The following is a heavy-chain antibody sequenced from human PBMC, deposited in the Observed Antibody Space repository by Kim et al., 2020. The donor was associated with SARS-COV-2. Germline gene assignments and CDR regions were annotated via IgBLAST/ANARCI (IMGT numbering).Heavy chain of an antibody. CDR3: ARDRVRTYSYGYGY. Sequence: ASVKVSCKASGYTFTSYAMHWVRQAPGQRLEWMGWINAGNGNTKYSQKFQGRVTITRDTSASTAYMELSSLRSEDTAVYYCARDRVRTYSYGYGYWGQGTLVTVSS. V-gene: IGHV1-3*01. D-gene: IGHD5-18*01. CDR2: INAGNGNT. CDR1: GYTFTSYA. J-gene: IGHJ4*02.